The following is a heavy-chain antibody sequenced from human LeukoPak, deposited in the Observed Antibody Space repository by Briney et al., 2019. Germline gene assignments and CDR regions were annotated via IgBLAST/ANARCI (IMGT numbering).Heavy chain of an antibody. J-gene: IGHJ4*02. CDR3: ARVAAAGPSSFDY. Sequence: WASVKVSCKASGYTFTGYYMHWVRQAPGQGLEWMGWINPNSGGTNYAQKFQGRVTMTRDTSISTAYMELSRLRSDDTAVYYCARVAAAGPSSFDYWGQGTLVTVSS. D-gene: IGHD6-13*01. CDR2: INPNSGGT. V-gene: IGHV1-2*02. CDR1: GYTFTGYY.